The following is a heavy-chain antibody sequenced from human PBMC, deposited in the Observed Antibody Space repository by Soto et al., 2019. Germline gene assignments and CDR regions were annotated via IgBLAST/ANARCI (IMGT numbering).Heavy chain of an antibody. CDR1: GFTFSSYS. V-gene: IGHV3-21*01. CDR2: ISSSSSYI. CDR3: ARDSVTYGMDV. D-gene: IGHD2-21*02. J-gene: IGHJ6*02. Sequence: GGSLRLSCAASGFTFSSYSMNWVRQAPGKGLEWVSSISSSSSYIYYADSVKGRFTISRDNAKNSLYLQMNSLRAEDTAVYYCARDSVTYGMDVWGQGTTVTVSS.